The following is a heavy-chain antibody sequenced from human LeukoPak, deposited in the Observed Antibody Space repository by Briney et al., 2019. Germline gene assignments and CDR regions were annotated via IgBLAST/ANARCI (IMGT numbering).Heavy chain of an antibody. D-gene: IGHD3-16*02. CDR3: ARVGGSYDYVWGSYHPIDWFDP. V-gene: IGHV4-4*07. CDR2: IYTSGST. Sequence: PSETLSLTCTVPGGSISSYYWSWIRQPAGKGLEWIGRIYTSGSTNYNPSLKSRVTMPVDASKNQFSLKLRSVTAADTAVYYCARVGGSYDYVWGSYHPIDWFDPWGQGTLVTVSS. CDR1: GGSISSYY. J-gene: IGHJ5*02.